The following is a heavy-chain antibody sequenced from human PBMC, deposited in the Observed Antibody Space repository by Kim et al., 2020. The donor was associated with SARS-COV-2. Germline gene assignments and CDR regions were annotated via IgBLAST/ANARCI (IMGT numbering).Heavy chain of an antibody. CDR1: GGSISSGGYY. J-gene: IGHJ5*02. V-gene: IGHV4-31*03. Sequence: SETLSLTCTVSGGSISSGGYYWSWIRQHPGKGLEWIGYIYYSGSTYYNPSLKSRVTISVDTSKNQFSLKLSSVTAADTAVYYCARGRITMVRGVIIKGSWFDPWGQGTLVTVSS. D-gene: IGHD3-10*01. CDR3: ARGRITMVRGVIIKGSWFDP. CDR2: IYYSGST.